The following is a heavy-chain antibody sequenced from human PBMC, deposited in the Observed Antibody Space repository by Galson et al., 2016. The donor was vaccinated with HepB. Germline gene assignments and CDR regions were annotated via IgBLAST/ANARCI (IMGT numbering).Heavy chain of an antibody. CDR2: INPGDGST. J-gene: IGHJ3*02. CDR3: VNGPTSGAFDI. D-gene: IGHD2-8*01. CDR1: GYTFTPYY. V-gene: IGHV1-46*01. Sequence: SVKVSCKASGYTFTPYYMHWVRQAPGQGLEWMGLINPGDGSTSYAQKFQGRVTMTRDTSTSTVYMELNSLRSDDTAVYHCVNGPTSGAFDIWGQGTMVSVSS.